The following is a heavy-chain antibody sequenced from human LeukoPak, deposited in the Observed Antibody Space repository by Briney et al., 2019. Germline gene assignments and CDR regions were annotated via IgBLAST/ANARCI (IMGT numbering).Heavy chain of an antibody. CDR1: GLTFSNAW. CDR2: IKRKSDGGTT. Sequence: GGSLRLSCAASGLTFSNAWMSWVRQVPGKGLEWVGRIKRKSDGGTTDYAAPVKGRFTISRDDSKNTLYLQMNSLKSEDTAVFYCTTELDVRPNHYWGQGTLVTVSS. D-gene: IGHD1-14*01. CDR3: TTELDVRPNHY. V-gene: IGHV3-15*01. J-gene: IGHJ4*02.